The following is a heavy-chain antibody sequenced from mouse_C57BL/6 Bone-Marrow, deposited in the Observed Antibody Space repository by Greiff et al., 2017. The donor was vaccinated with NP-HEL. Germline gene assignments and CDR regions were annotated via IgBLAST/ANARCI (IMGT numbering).Heavy chain of an antibody. CDR3: AGYGSSPYAMDY. CDR2: INPNYGTT. D-gene: IGHD1-1*01. V-gene: IGHV1-39*01. J-gene: IGHJ4*01. Sequence: VQLKESGPELVKPGASVKISCKASGYSFTDYNMNWVKQSNGKSLEWIGVINPNYGTTSYNQKFKGKATLTVDQSSSTAYMQLNSLTSEDSAVYYCAGYGSSPYAMDYWGQGTSVTVSS. CDR1: GYSFTDYN.